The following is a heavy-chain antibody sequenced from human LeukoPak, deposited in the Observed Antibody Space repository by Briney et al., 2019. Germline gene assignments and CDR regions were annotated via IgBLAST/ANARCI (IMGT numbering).Heavy chain of an antibody. CDR3: ARGPPRGKYYYMDV. CDR2: IGTASDT. V-gene: IGHV3-13*01. CDR1: GFTFSSFD. D-gene: IGHD1-1*01. Sequence: GGSLRLSCAASGFTFSSFDMHWVRQPTGQGLDWVSTIGTASDTYYPGSVEGRFTLSRDNAKNSLYLQMNSLTAGDTAVYYCARGPPRGKYYYMDVWGKGTTVTVSS. J-gene: IGHJ6*03.